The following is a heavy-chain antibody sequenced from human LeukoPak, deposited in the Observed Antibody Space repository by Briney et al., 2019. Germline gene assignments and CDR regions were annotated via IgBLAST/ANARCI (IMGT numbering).Heavy chain of an antibody. J-gene: IGHJ4*02. V-gene: IGHV1-2*02. D-gene: IGHD6-19*01. CDR3: ARFSGWYVFDY. CDR2: INPNSGGT. CDR1: VYTFTGHY. Sequence: GASVNVSCKASVYTFTGHYMHWVRQAPGPGNEWMGWINPNSGGTNHAQKFQGKVTMTRDTSISTAYMELSRLRSDDSAVYYCARFSGWYVFDYWGQGTLVTVSS.